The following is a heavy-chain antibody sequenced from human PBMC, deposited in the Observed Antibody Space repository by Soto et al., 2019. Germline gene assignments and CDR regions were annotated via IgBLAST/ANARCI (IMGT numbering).Heavy chain of an antibody. CDR2: ISAYNGNT. V-gene: IGHV1-18*01. D-gene: IGHD3-22*01. J-gene: IGHJ4*02. Sequence: ASVKVSCKASGYTFTSYGISWVRQAPGQGLEWMGWISAYNGNTNYAQKLQDRVTMTTDTSTSTAYMELRSLRSDDTAVYYCAREGRDRYYYDSSGYYLFNYWGQGTLVTVSS. CDR3: AREGRDRYYYDSSGYYLFNY. CDR1: GYTFTSYG.